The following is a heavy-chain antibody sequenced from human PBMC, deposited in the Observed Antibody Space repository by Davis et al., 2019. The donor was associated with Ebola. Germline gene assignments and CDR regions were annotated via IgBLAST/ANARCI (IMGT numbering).Heavy chain of an antibody. Sequence: ASVKVSCKASGYTFTSYYMHWLRQAPGQGLEWMGIINPSGGSASYAQKFQGRVTITADKSTGTAYMELSSLRSEDTAMYYCARYPQYFYDSSGYYFDYWGQGTPVTVSS. D-gene: IGHD3-22*01. CDR1: GYTFTSYY. CDR3: ARYPQYFYDSSGYYFDY. V-gene: IGHV1-46*01. J-gene: IGHJ4*02. CDR2: INPSGGSA.